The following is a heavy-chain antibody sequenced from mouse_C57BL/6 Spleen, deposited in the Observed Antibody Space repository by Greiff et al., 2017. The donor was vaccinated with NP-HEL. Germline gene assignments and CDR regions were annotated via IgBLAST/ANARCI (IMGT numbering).Heavy chain of an antibody. CDR3: AMEGAGNYGY. V-gene: IGHV1-74*01. CDR2: IHPSASDT. J-gene: IGHJ2*01. D-gene: IGHD2-1*01. CDR1: GYTFTSYW. Sequence: QVQLQQPGAELVKPGASVKVSCKASGYTFTSYWMHWVKQRPGQGLEWIGRIHPSASDTNYNQTFKGKATLTVDKSSSTAYMQLSSLTSEDSAVYYCAMEGAGNYGYWGQGTTLTVSS.